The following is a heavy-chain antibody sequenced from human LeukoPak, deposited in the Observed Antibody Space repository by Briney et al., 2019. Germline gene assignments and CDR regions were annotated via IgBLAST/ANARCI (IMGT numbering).Heavy chain of an antibody. J-gene: IGHJ4*02. CDR3: ATQRAPDTAMDPHDY. D-gene: IGHD5-18*01. Sequence: ASVKVSCKVSGYTLTELSMHWVRQAPGKGLEWMGGFDPEDGEAIYAQKFQGRVTMTEDTSTDTAYMELSSLRSEDTAVYYCATQRAPDTAMDPHDYWGQGTLVTVSS. CDR1: GYTLTELS. V-gene: IGHV1-24*01. CDR2: FDPEDGEA.